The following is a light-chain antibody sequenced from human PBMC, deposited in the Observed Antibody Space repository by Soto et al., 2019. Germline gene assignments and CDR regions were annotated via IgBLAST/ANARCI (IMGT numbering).Light chain of an antibody. CDR3: MQCTHCPAIT. CDR2: KVS. Sequence: DVVMTQSPLSLPVTLGQPASISCRTSQSLVYSDGNTYLNWLQQRPGQSPRRLIYKVSNRDSGVPDRFSSSGSGTDFTLKISREEAEDVGVYDCMQCTHCPAITCDGGTKVETK. V-gene: IGKV2-30*01. CDR1: QSLVYSDGNTY. J-gene: IGKJ4*02.